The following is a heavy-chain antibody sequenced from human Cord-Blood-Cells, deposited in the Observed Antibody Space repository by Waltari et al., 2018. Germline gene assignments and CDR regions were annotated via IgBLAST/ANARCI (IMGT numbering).Heavy chain of an antibody. CDR2: IVVGSGNT. CDR1: GFTFTSSA. D-gene: IGHD2-15*01. CDR3: AAVQYCSGGSCYDY. J-gene: IGHJ4*02. Sequence: QMQLVQSGPEVKKPGTSVKVSCKASGFTFTSSAVQWVRQARGQRLEWIGWIVVGSGNTNYAQKFQERVTITRDMSTSTAYMGLSSLRSEDTAVYYCAAVQYCSGGSCYDYWGQGTLVTVSS. V-gene: IGHV1-58*01.